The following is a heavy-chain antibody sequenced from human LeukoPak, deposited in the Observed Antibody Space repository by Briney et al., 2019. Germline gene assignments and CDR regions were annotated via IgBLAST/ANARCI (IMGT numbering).Heavy chain of an antibody. D-gene: IGHD5-24*01. J-gene: IGHJ4*02. CDR2: FYSGGAT. CDR3: AACGDGYNYFDY. CDR1: GLTVSSTD. Sequence: PGWSLTLFCAASGLTVSSTDKSWVREAPGKVLERVSVFYSGGATYYADSVRGRFTISRDNSKNSLYLQMHSLRAEDTAVYYCAACGDGYNYFDYWGQGILVTVSS. V-gene: IGHV3-66*01.